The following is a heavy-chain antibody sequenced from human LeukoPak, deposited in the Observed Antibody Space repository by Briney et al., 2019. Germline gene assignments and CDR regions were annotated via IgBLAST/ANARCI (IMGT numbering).Heavy chain of an antibody. D-gene: IGHD3-10*01. CDR1: GYTFTSYG. Sequence: ASVKVSCKASGYTFTSYGIGWVRQAPGQGLEWMGWIYSYNGKTNYAQNFQGRVTLTTDTSTTTAYMELKSLRSEDTAVYYCARASRGVRGFYYYYMDVWGKGTTVTISS. CDR2: IYSYNGKT. CDR3: ARASRGVRGFYYYYMDV. J-gene: IGHJ6*03. V-gene: IGHV1-18*01.